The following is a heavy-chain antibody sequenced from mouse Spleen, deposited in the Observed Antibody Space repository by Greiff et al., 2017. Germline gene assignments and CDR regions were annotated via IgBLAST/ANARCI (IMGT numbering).Heavy chain of an antibody. J-gene: IGHJ4*01. V-gene: IGHV5-9*04. CDR3: ARQRLYYGDYGGAMDY. D-gene: IGHD2-13*01. Sequence: EVKLVESGGGLVKPGGSLKLSCAASGFTFSSYTMSWVRQTPAKRLEWVATISSGGGNTYYPDSVKGRFTISRDNARNTLYLQISSLRAEDTAMYYCARQRLYYGDYGGAMDYWGQGTSVTVSS. CDR1: GFTFSSYT. CDR2: ISSGGGNT.